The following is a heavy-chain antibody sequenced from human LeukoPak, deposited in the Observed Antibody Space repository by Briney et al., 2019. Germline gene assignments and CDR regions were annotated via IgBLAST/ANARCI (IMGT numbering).Heavy chain of an antibody. CDR3: AKDYRGSESLFDY. CDR1: GFTFRNYA. J-gene: IGHJ4*02. D-gene: IGHD3-10*01. V-gene: IGHV3-23*01. CDR2: INDNSDTT. Sequence: TGGSLRLSCAASGFTFRNYAMSWVRQAPGKGLEWVSGINDNSDTTWYADSVKGRFTISRDNSKNTLYLQMNSLRAEDTSLYYCAKDYRGSESLFDYWGQGTLVTVSS.